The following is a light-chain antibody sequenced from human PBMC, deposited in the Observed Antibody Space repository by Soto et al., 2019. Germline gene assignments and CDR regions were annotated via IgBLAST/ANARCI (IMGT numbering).Light chain of an antibody. Sequence: QSALTQPASVSGSPGQSIAVSCSGTSCDIGAYIHVSWYQQHPGKAPKLMIYDVSNRPSGVSDRFSGSKSGNTASLTISGLQAEDEADYYCTSYTTSGTYVFGAGTKVTVL. CDR3: TSYTTSGTYV. CDR1: SCDIGAYIH. V-gene: IGLV2-14*03. CDR2: DVS. J-gene: IGLJ1*01.